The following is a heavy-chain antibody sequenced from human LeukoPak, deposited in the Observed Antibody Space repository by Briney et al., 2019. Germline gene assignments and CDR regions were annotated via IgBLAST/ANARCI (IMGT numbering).Heavy chain of an antibody. CDR2: IYYSGST. Sequence: PSQTLSLTCNVSGGSITSGDYYWSWIRQPPGKGPEWIGNIYYSGSTYYNPSLKSRVTMSVDTSKNQFSLNLNSVTAADAAVYYCARYKESGYSDYWGQGTLVTVSS. CDR3: ARYKESGYSDY. V-gene: IGHV4-30-4*01. J-gene: IGHJ4*02. CDR1: GGSITSGDYY. D-gene: IGHD3-22*01.